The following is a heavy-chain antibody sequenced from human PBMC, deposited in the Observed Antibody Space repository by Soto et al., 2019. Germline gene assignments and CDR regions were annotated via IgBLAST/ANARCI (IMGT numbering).Heavy chain of an antibody. D-gene: IGHD3-3*01. V-gene: IGHV3-48*02. Sequence: EVQLVESGGGLVQPGGSLRLSCEASGFLFRIYTMNWVRLAPGKGLAGVAYITSSSDTMYYADSVKGRFTVSRDNGKNSLYLQMNSLSDDDTAVYYCARHYTTSRVGAWFDPWGQGTLVTVSS. CDR1: GFLFRIYT. CDR2: ITSSSDTM. J-gene: IGHJ5*02. CDR3: ARHYTTSRVGAWFDP.